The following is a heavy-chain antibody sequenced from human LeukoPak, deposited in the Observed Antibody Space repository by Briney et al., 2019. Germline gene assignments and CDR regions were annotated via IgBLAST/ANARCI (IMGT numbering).Heavy chain of an antibody. CDR2: IYHTGST. CDR3: ARGSHPVTGTLGGYFDP. Sequence: SETLSLTCSVSSYSINSNYYWGWIRQSPGKGLEWIGSIYHTGSTYYNPSLKSRVTISLDASNKQFSLRLSSVTAADTALYYCARGSHPVTGTLGGYFDPWGQGTLVTVSS. J-gene: IGHJ4*02. D-gene: IGHD6-19*01. CDR1: SYSINSNYY. V-gene: IGHV4-38-2*02.